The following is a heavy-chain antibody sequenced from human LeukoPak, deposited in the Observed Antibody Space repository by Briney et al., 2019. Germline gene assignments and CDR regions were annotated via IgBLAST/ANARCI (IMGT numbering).Heavy chain of an antibody. J-gene: IGHJ6*03. Sequence: SVKVSCKASGGTFSSYAISWVRQAPGQGLEWMGGIIPIFGTANYAQKFQGRVTITTDESTSTAYMELSSLGSEDTAVYYCARASRWACSSTSCYSRYYYYMDVWGKGTTVTVSS. CDR1: GGTFSSYA. CDR3: ARASRWACSSTSCYSRYYYYMDV. D-gene: IGHD2-2*02. V-gene: IGHV1-69*05. CDR2: IIPIFGTA.